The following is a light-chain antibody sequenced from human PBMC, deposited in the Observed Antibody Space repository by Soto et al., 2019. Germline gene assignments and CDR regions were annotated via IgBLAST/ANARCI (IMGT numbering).Light chain of an antibody. CDR2: GAS. CDR1: QSVSSN. V-gene: IGKV3D-15*01. J-gene: IGKJ4*01. Sequence: EIVLTQSPATLSVSPGERATLSCRASQSVSSNLAWYQQKPGQAPRVLIYGASMRATGIPARFSGSGSGTDFTLTISSLQSEDFAVYYCQQYNNWPLTFGGGTKVEIK. CDR3: QQYNNWPLT.